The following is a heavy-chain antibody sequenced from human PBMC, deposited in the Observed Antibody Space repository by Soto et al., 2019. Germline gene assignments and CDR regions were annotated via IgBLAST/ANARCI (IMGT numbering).Heavy chain of an antibody. V-gene: IGHV3-30-3*01. D-gene: IGHD3-3*01. Sequence: QVQLVESGGGVVQPGTSLRVSCGASGFTFSAYVMHWVRQAPGKGLEWVAAISYDGNSEYYAASVEVRFTVSRDNSKNTVFLQMNSLRVEDTAVYYCARGIIQAVEYWGQGTLVTVSS. CDR2: ISYDGNSE. CDR1: GFTFSAYV. J-gene: IGHJ4*02. CDR3: ARGIIQAVEY.